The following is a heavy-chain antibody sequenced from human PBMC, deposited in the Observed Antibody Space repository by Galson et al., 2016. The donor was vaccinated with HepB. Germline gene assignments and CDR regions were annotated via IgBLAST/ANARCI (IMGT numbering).Heavy chain of an antibody. V-gene: IGHV3-9*01. CDR1: GFTFDDYA. CDR2: INFNSVII. J-gene: IGHJ5*02. D-gene: IGHD2-15*01. CDR3: VKDTDGVVVAATGGLGP. Sequence: SLRLSCAASGFTFDDYAMRWVRQAPGKGLEWISGINFNSVIIGYADSVKSRFTISRDNAKNSLYLQINALRAEDTALYYCVKDTDGVVVAATGGLGPWGQGTLVTVAS.